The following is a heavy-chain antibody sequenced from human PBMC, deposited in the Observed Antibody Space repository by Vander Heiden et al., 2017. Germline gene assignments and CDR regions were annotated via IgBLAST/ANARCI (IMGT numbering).Heavy chain of an antibody. V-gene: IGHV3-23*01. CDR3: AKDSLRWGYYYDSSGYTPTKYTWFDP. CDR2: LSGSGGST. D-gene: IGHD3-22*01. J-gene: IGHJ5*02. Sequence: LRLSCAASGFTFSSYAMSWVRQAPGKGLEWVSALSGSGGSTYYADSVKGRYTISRDNPKNTLYLQMNSLRAEATAVYYCAKDSLRWGYYYDSSGYTPTKYTWFDPWGQGTLVTVSS. CDR1: GFTFSSYA.